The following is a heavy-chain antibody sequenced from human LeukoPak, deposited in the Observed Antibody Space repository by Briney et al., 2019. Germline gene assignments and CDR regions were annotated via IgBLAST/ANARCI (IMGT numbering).Heavy chain of an antibody. CDR3: TTFYYYDSSGYYYGFGY. D-gene: IGHD3-22*01. V-gene: IGHV3-15*01. J-gene: IGHJ4*02. CDR1: GFTFSNAW. CDR2: IKSKTDGGTT. Sequence: PGGSLRVSCAASGFTFSNAWMSWVRQAPGKGLEWVGRIKSKTDGGTTDYAAPVKGRFTISRDDSKNTLYLQMNSLKTEDTAVYYCTTFYYYDSSGYYYGFGYWGQGTLVTVSS.